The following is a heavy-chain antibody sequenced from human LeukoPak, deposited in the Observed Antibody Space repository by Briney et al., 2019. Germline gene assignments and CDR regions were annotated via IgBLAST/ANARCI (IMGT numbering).Heavy chain of an antibody. CDR2: INHSGST. Sequence: SETLSLTCAVYGGSFSGYYWSWIRQPPGKGLEWIGEINHSGSTNYNPSLKSRVTISVDTSKNQFSLKLSSVTAADTAVYYCASRKYQWYFNYWGQGTLVTVSS. J-gene: IGHJ4*02. D-gene: IGHD2-2*01. CDR1: GGSFSGYY. V-gene: IGHV4-34*01. CDR3: ASRKYQWYFNY.